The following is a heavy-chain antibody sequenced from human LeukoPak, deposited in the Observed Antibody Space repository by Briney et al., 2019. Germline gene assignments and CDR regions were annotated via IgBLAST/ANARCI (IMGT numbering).Heavy chain of an antibody. CDR3: ARHSRSWYPDY. D-gene: IGHD6-13*01. CDR2: IHYTGST. V-gene: IGHV4-59*08. CDR1: GGSIRSYY. J-gene: IGHJ4*02. Sequence: PSETLSLTCTVSGGSIRSYYWSWIRQPPGKGLEWIGYIHYTGSTNYNPSLKSRVTKSVDTSKNQFSLQLSSVTATDTAVYFCARHSRSWYPDYWGQGTLVTVSS.